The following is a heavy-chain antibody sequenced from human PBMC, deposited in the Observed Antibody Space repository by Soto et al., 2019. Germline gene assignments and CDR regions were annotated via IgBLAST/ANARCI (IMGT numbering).Heavy chain of an antibody. J-gene: IGHJ3*01. CDR2: ISAYNGNT. CDR3: AKLSGSYVYDASDV. V-gene: IGHV1-18*04. Sequence: ASVKVSCKASGYTFTSYGISWVRQAPGQGLEWMGWISAYNGNTNYAQKLQGRVTMTTDTSTSTAYMELRSLRSDDTAVYYCAKLSGSYVYDASDVWGQGTRVTVS. D-gene: IGHD1-26*01. CDR1: GYTFTSYG.